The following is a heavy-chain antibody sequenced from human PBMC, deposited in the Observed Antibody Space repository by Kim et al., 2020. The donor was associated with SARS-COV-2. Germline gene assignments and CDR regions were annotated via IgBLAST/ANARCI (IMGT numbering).Heavy chain of an antibody. CDR2: INHSGST. Sequence: SETLSLTCAVYGGSFSGYYWSWIRQPPGKGLEWIGEINHSGSTNYNPSLKSRVTISVDTSKNQFSLKLSSVTAADTAVYYCARGRGRGFIDYWGQGTLVTVSS. CDR1: GGSFSGYY. V-gene: IGHV4-34*01. CDR3: ARGRGRGFIDY. D-gene: IGHD3-22*01. J-gene: IGHJ4*02.